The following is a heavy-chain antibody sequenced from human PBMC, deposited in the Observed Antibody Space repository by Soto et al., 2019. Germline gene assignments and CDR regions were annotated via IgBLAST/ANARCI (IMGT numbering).Heavy chain of an antibody. CDR3: VKEQDV. J-gene: IGHJ6*02. Sequence: PGVSLRLSCEASGFIFSTYSMTWVRQAPGKGLEWVAAVSPTGDSTYYADSLKGRLTISIDNSKNTVFLQMNSLSADDTALYYRVKEQDVCVQGISVTVS. V-gene: IGHV3-23*01. CDR1: GFIFSTYS. CDR2: VSPTGDST.